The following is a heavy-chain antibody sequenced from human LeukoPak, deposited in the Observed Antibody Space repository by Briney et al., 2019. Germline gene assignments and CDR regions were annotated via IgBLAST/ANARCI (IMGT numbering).Heavy chain of an antibody. V-gene: IGHV1-8*01. J-gene: IGHJ4*02. CDR1: GYTFTSYD. Sequence: ASVKVSCKASGYTFTSYDINWVRQAPGQGLEWMGWMNPNSGNTGYAQKFQGRVTMTRNTSISTAYMELSSLRSEDTAVYYCARGGRTYYYGSGSYPSPDYWGQGTLVTVSS. CDR3: ARGGRTYYYGSGSYPSPDY. D-gene: IGHD3-10*01. CDR2: MNPNSGNT.